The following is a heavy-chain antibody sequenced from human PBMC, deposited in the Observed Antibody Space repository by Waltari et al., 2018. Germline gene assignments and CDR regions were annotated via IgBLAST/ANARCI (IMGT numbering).Heavy chain of an antibody. D-gene: IGHD3-16*01. CDR1: GGSISSGSYY. CDR3: ARDELGD. Sequence: QVQLQESGPGLVKPSQTLSLTCTVSGGSISSGSYYWSWIRQPAGKGLEWIGRIYTSGSTTYTPSLKSRVTISVDTSKNQFSLKLSSVTAADTAVYYCARDELGDWGQGTLVTVSS. V-gene: IGHV4-61*02. CDR2: IYTSGST. J-gene: IGHJ4*02.